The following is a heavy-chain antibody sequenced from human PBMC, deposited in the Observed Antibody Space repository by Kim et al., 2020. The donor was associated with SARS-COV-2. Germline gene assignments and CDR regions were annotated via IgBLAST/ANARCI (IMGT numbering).Heavy chain of an antibody. CDR1: GGSISSGGYY. V-gene: IGHV4-31*03. CDR3: ARLSSSWYPYYYGMDV. CDR2: IYYSGST. Sequence: SETLSLTCTVSGGSISSGGYYWSWIRQHPGKGLEWIGYIYYSGSTYYNPSLKSRVTISVDTSKNQFSLKLSSVTAADTAVYYCARLSSSWYPYYYGMDVWGQGTTVTVSS. D-gene: IGHD6-13*01. J-gene: IGHJ6*02.